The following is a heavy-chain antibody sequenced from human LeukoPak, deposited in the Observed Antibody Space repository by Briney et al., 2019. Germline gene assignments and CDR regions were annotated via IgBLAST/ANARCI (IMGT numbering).Heavy chain of an antibody. V-gene: IGHV4-59*01. CDR1: GGAFSGYY. J-gene: IGHJ4*02. CDR2: IYYSGST. CDR3: ARTYGDYLNFDY. Sequence: SESLSLTCAVYGGAFSGYYWSWIRQPPGKGLEWIGYIYYSGSTNYNPSLMSRVAISVDTSKNHFSLRLSSVTAADTAVYYCARTYGDYLNFDYWGQGTLVTVAS. D-gene: IGHD4-17*01.